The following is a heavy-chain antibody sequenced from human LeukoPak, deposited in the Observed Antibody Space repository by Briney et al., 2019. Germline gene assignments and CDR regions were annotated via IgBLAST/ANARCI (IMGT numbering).Heavy chain of an antibody. J-gene: IGHJ5*02. V-gene: IGHV5-51*01. CDR3: ARRGYYGSGSYYNELWFDP. CDR1: GYSFTSYW. D-gene: IGHD3-10*01. CDR2: IYPGDSDT. Sequence: GESLKISCKGSGYSFTSYWIGWVRQMPGKGLEWMGIIYPGDSDTRYSPSFQGQVTISADKSISTAYLQWSSLKASDTAMYYCARRGYYGSGSYYNELWFDPWGQGTLATVSS.